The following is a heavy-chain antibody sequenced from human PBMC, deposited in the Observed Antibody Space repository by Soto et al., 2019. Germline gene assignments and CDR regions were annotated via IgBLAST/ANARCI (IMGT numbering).Heavy chain of an antibody. D-gene: IGHD1-26*01. Sequence: GASVKVSCKASGGTFSSYAISWVRQAPGQGLEWMGGIIPIFGTANYAQKFQGRVTITADESTSTAYMELSSLRSEDTAVYYCARDVSGIVGAPGYYGMDVWGQGTTVTVSS. CDR3: ARDVSGIVGAPGYYGMDV. CDR1: GGTFSSYA. J-gene: IGHJ6*02. V-gene: IGHV1-69*13. CDR2: IIPIFGTA.